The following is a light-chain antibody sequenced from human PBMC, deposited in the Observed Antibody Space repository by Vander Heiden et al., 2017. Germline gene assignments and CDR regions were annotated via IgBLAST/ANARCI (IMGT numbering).Light chain of an antibody. CDR1: QTINKW. CDR2: RAS. CDR3: QQYSTYSRT. V-gene: IGKV1-5*03. Sequence: DIQMTQSPSTLSASVGDRITITCRASQTINKWLAWYQQRPGKAPKLLIYRASTLETGVPSRFSGSGSGTEFTLTITSLQPDDFATYFCQQYSTYSRTFGKGTKVEIK. J-gene: IGKJ1*01.